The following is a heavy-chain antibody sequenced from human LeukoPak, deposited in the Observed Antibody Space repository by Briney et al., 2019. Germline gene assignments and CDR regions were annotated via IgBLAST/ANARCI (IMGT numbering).Heavy chain of an antibody. D-gene: IGHD5-12*01. V-gene: IGHV3-21*01. CDR2: IGTSGSYI. CDR3: AKDRAIDIRAYDI. Sequence: GGPLRLSCAAPGFAFSGDNMNWVRQAPGKGLEWVSFIGTSGSYIKYADSVKGRFTISRDNAKNSLYLQMNSLRAEDTAMYFCAKDRAIDIRAYDIWGQGTMVTVSS. J-gene: IGHJ3*02. CDR1: GFAFSGDN.